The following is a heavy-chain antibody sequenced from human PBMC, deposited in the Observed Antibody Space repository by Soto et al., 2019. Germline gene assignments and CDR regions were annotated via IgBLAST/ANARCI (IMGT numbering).Heavy chain of an antibody. CDR3: ARVNNRPLYYYYGMDV. V-gene: IGHV3-74*01. CDR1: GFTFSSYW. J-gene: IGHJ6*02. Sequence: LRLSCAASGFTFSSYWMHWVRQAPGKGLVWVSRINSDGSSTSYADSVKGRVTISRDNAKNTLYLQMNSLRAEDTAVYYCARVNNRPLYYYYGMDVWGQGTTVTVSS. CDR2: INSDGSST.